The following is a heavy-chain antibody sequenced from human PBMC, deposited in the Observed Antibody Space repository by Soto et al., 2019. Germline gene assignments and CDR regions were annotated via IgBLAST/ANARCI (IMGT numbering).Heavy chain of an antibody. CDR1: GYTFTSYG. CDR3: ARDLARTIFGVVTSHRYYYYGMDV. CDR2: ISAYNGNT. D-gene: IGHD3-3*01. V-gene: IGHV1-18*04. J-gene: IGHJ6*02. Sequence: ASVKVSCKASGYTFTSYGISWVRQAPGQGLEWMGWISAYNGNTNYAQKLQGRVTVTTDTSTSTAYMELRSLRSDDTAVYYCARDLARTIFGVVTSHRYYYYGMDVWGQGTTVTVSS.